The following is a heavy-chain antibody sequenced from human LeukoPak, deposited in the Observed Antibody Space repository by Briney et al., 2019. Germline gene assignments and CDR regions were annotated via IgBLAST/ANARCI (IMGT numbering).Heavy chain of an antibody. J-gene: IGHJ4*02. Sequence: PGGSLRLSCTASGFTFGDYAMSWFRQAPGKGLEWVGFIRSKAYGGTTEYAASVKGRFTISRYDSKSIAYLQMNSLKTEDTAVYYCTRSIVVVVAATRFDYWGQGTLVTVSS. D-gene: IGHD2-15*01. CDR3: TRSIVVVVAATRFDY. CDR2: IRSKAYGGTT. V-gene: IGHV3-49*03. CDR1: GFTFGDYA.